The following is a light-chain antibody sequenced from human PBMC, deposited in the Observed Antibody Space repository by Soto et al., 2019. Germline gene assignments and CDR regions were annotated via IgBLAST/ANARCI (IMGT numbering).Light chain of an antibody. V-gene: IGKV1-39*01. CDR1: QSISSY. CDR3: QQSYSTPWT. Sequence: DIQMTQSPSSLSASVGDRVTITCRASQSISSYLNWYQQKPEEAPKLLIYAASSLQSGVPSRFSGSGSGTDFTLTISSLQPEDFATYYCQQSYSTPWTFGQGTKVDIK. CDR2: AAS. J-gene: IGKJ1*01.